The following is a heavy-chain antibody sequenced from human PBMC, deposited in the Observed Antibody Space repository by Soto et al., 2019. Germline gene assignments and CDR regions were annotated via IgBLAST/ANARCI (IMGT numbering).Heavy chain of an antibody. Sequence: GGSLRLSCAASGFTFSDYYMSWIRQAPGKGLEWVSYISSSGSTIYYADSVKGRFTISRDNAKNSLYLQMNSLRAEDTAVYYCARDIIRSEPGIAAAGPPGGGDYWGQGTLVTVSS. CDR3: ARDIIRSEPGIAAAGPPGGGDY. CDR2: ISSSGSTI. CDR1: GFTFSDYY. J-gene: IGHJ4*02. V-gene: IGHV3-11*01. D-gene: IGHD6-13*01.